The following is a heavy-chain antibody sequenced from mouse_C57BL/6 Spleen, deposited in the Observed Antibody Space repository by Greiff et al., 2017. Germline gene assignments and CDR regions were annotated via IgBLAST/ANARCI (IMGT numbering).Heavy chain of an antibody. J-gene: IGHJ4*01. V-gene: IGHV14-4*01. Sequence: EVKLVESGAELVRPGASVKLSCTASGFNIKDDYMHWVKQRPEQGLEWIGWIDPENGDTEYASKFQGKATITADTSSNTAYLQLSSLTSEDTAVYYCTSGSLGYGSSYAMDYWGQGTSVTVSS. CDR3: TSGSLGYGSSYAMDY. CDR2: IDPENGDT. CDR1: GFNIKDDY. D-gene: IGHD1-1*01.